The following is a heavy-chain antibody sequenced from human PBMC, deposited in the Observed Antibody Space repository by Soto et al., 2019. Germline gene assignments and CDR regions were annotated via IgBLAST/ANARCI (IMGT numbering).Heavy chain of an antibody. D-gene: IGHD1-26*01. Sequence: EVQLLESGGGLVQPGGSLRLSCAASGFTFSSYAMSWVRQAPGKGLEWVSAISGSGGSTYYADSVKGRFTISRDNSKNPLDLQMNSLRAEDTAVYYCAKALRMGRAYYFDYWGQGTLVTVSS. J-gene: IGHJ4*02. V-gene: IGHV3-23*01. CDR2: ISGSGGST. CDR1: GFTFSSYA. CDR3: AKALRMGRAYYFDY.